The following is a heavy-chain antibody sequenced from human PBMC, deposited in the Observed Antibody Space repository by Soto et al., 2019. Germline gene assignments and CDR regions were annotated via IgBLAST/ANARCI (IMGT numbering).Heavy chain of an antibody. V-gene: IGHV3-23*01. Sequence: EVQLLESGGGLVQPGGSLRLSCAASGFTFNNYAMTWVRQAPGKGLEWVSAIIGGGDTTSYADSVKGGFTVSRDGSKNTLYLQMSSLRAEDTALYYCAKGRGGSGSLTPRVDFWGQGTLVTVSS. J-gene: IGHJ4*02. CDR1: GFTFNNYA. D-gene: IGHD3-10*01. CDR3: AKGRGGSGSLTPRVDF. CDR2: IIGGGDTT.